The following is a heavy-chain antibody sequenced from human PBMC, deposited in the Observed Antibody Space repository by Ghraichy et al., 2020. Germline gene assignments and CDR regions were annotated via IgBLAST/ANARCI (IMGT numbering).Heavy chain of an antibody. V-gene: IGHV1-69*13. Sequence: SVKVSCKASGGTFSSYAISWVRQAPGQGLEWMGGIIPIFGTANYAQKFQGRVTITADESTSTAYMELSSLRSEDTAVYYCARGPYGDYEPTYYYYGMDVWGQGTTVTVSS. CDR3: ARGPYGDYEPTYYYYGMDV. D-gene: IGHD4-17*01. J-gene: IGHJ6*02. CDR1: GGTFSSYA. CDR2: IIPIFGTA.